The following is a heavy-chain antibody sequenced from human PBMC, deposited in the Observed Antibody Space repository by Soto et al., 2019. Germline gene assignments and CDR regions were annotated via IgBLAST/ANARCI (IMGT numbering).Heavy chain of an antibody. CDR3: AADPGTQGAYYYFGMDV. CDR2: IVVGSGNT. CDR1: GFTFTSSA. J-gene: IGHJ6*02. Sequence: QMQLVQSGPEVKKPGTSVKVSCKASGFTFTSSAVQWVRQARGQRLEWIGWIVVGSGNTNYAQKFQERVTITRDMSTSTADIELSSLRSEDTAVYYCAADPGTQGAYYYFGMDVWGQGTTGTVSS. V-gene: IGHV1-58*01. D-gene: IGHD3-10*01.